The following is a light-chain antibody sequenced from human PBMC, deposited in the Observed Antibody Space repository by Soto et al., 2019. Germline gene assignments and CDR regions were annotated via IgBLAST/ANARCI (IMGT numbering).Light chain of an antibody. J-gene: IGLJ3*02. Sequence: QSVLTQPASVSGSPGQSITISCTGTSSDVGGYNYVAWYQQYPGKAPKLMIYDVSDRPSGVSDRFSGSKSGNTASLTISGLQAEDEADYYCSSYTSINTRVFGGGTKVTVL. CDR3: SSYTSINTRV. CDR2: DVS. V-gene: IGLV2-14*01. CDR1: SSDVGGYNY.